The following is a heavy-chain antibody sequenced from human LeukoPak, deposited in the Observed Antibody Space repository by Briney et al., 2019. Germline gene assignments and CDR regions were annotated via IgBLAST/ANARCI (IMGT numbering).Heavy chain of an antibody. V-gene: IGHV3-30*03. CDR3: ARDSYGMDV. CDR1: GFTFRSYG. J-gene: IGHJ6*02. Sequence: GRSLRLSCAASGFTFRSYGMHWVRQAPGKGLEWVAVISYDGTNDYYGDSVKGRFTISRDNSKNTVYLQMNTLRPEDTAVYYCARDSYGMDVWGQGTTVTVSS. CDR2: ISYDGTND.